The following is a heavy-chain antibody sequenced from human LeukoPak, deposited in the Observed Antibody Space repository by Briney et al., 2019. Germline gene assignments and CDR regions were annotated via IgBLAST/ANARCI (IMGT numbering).Heavy chain of an antibody. V-gene: IGHV4-34*01. CDR3: ARGVRYCSSTSCPYVYYFDY. CDR2: INHRGST. D-gene: IGHD2-2*01. J-gene: IGHJ4*02. CDR1: GGSFSGYY. Sequence: PSETLSLTCAVYGGSFSGYYWSWIRQPPGRGLEWIGEINHRGSTNYNPSLKSRVTMSVDTSKNQFSLKLSSVTAADTAVYYCARGVRYCSSTSCPYVYYFDYWGQGTLVTVSS.